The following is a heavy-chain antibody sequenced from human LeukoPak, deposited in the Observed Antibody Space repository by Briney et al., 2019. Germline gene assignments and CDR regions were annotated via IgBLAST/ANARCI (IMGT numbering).Heavy chain of an antibody. D-gene: IGHD3-22*01. J-gene: IGHJ4*02. CDR2: INHSGST. Sequence: SETLSLTCSVSGASISSGSNYWGWIRQTPGKGLEWIGEINHSGSTNYNPSLKSRATISVDTSKNQFSLKLSSLTAADTAVYYCARRDDSSGYHKIFDYWGPGTLVTVSS. V-gene: IGHV4-39*01. CDR1: GASISSGSNY. CDR3: ARRDDSSGYHKIFDY.